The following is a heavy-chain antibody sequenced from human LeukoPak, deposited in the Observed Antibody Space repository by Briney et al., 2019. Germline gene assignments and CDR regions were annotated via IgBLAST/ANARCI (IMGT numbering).Heavy chain of an antibody. Sequence: ASVKVSCKASGGTFSSYAISWVRQAPGQGLEWMGRIIPIFGIANYAQKFQGRVTITTDKSTSTAYMELSSLRPEDKAVYYCARGGDSSGYYPFDYWGQGTLVTVSS. D-gene: IGHD3-22*01. CDR3: ARGGDSSGYYPFDY. CDR1: GGTFSSYA. V-gene: IGHV1-69*04. J-gene: IGHJ4*02. CDR2: IIPIFGIA.